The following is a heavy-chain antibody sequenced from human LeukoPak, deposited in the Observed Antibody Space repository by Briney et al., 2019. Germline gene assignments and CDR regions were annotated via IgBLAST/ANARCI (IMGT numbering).Heavy chain of an antibody. CDR2: IYYSGST. Sequence: SETLSLTCTVSGGSISSYYWSWIRQPPGKGLEWIGYIYYSGSTNYNPSLKSRVTISVDTSKNQFSLKLSSVTAADTAVYYCARLGDPYYYDSSGYSKSYNWFDPWGQGTLVTVSS. D-gene: IGHD3-22*01. CDR1: GGSISSYY. J-gene: IGHJ5*02. V-gene: IGHV4-59*01. CDR3: ARLGDPYYYDSSGYSKSYNWFDP.